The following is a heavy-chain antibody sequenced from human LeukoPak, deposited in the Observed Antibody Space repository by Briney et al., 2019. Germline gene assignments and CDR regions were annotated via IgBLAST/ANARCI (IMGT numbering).Heavy chain of an antibody. CDR1: GGSISSYY. V-gene: IGHV4-59*08. J-gene: IGHJ4*02. CDR3: ARHTPGGDPLRFLSP. Sequence: SETLSLTCTVSGGSISSYYWGWIRQPPGKGLEWIGYIYYSGSTNYNPSLKSRVTISVDTSKNQFSLKLSSVTAADTAVYYCARHTPGGDPLRFLSPWGQGTPVTVSS. CDR2: IYYSGST. D-gene: IGHD3-3*01.